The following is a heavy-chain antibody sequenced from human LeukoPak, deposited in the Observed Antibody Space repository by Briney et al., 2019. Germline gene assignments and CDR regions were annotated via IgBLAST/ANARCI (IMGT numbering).Heavy chain of an antibody. CDR3: AKAPVWNYYYGLDV. J-gene: IGHJ6*02. Sequence: GGSLRLSCAASGLTASHNVNNAMSWVRHAPGKGREWVSGITTSGSTYYAGSVKGRFTISRENSNNTLYLHMDSLRAEDTAVYYCAKAPVWNYYYGLDVWGQGTTVTVSS. V-gene: IGHV3-23*01. CDR1: GLTASHNVNNA. D-gene: IGHD2-21*01. CDR2: ITTSGST.